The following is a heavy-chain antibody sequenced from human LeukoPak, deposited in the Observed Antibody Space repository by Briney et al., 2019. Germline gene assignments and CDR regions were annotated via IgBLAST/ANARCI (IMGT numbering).Heavy chain of an antibody. V-gene: IGHV4-59*01. CDR2: IYYSGST. CDR1: GGSISSYY. J-gene: IGHJ5*02. D-gene: IGHD3-10*01. CDR3: ARAGSWFYWFDP. Sequence: SETLSLTCTVSGGSISSYYWSWIRQPPGKGLEWIGYIYYSGSTNYNPSLKSRITILIDTSKKQFSLKLNSVTAADTAVYYCARAGSWFYWFDPWGQGTLVTVSS.